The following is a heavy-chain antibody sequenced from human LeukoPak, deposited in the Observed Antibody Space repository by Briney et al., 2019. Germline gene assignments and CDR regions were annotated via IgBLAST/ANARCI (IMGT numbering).Heavy chain of an antibody. Sequence: PSETLSLTCTVSGGSISSYYWSWIRQPPGKGLEWIGYIYTSGSTNYNPSLKSRVTLSLDTSKNKLSLELNSVTAADTALYYCVRDLDFSNSGVSPPVWGQGTTVIVSS. CDR1: GGSISSYY. D-gene: IGHD3-10*01. V-gene: IGHV4-4*09. J-gene: IGHJ6*02. CDR2: IYTSGST. CDR3: VRDLDFSNSGVSPPV.